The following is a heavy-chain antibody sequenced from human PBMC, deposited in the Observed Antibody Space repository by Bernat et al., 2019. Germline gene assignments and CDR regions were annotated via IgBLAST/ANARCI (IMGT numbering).Heavy chain of an antibody. Sequence: QVQLVESGGGVVQPGRSLRLSCAASGFTFSSYAMHWVRQAPGKGLEWVAVISYDGSNKYYADSVKGRFTNSRDNSKNTLYLQMNSLRAEDTAVYYCARVGIVVVPAAPPLDWFDPWGQGTLVTVSS. J-gene: IGHJ5*02. D-gene: IGHD2-2*03. CDR1: GFTFSSYA. CDR2: ISYDGSNK. V-gene: IGHV3-30-3*01. CDR3: ARVGIVVVPAAPPLDWFDP.